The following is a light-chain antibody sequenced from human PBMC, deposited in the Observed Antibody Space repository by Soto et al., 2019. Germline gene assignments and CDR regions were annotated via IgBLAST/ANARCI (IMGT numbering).Light chain of an antibody. CDR1: QTVSSQ. J-gene: IGKJ1*01. CDR2: DAS. CDR3: QQRSSWPT. V-gene: IGKV3-11*01. Sequence: LLTQSPATLSLSPGESATLSCRANQTVSSQLAWYQQKPGQAPRLLIYDASKRATGVPGRFSGSGSGTDFTLTISSLEPEDFGVYYCQQRSSWPTFGQGTKV.